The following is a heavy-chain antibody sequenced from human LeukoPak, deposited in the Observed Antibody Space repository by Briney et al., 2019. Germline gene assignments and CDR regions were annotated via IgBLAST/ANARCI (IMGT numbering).Heavy chain of an antibody. J-gene: IGHJ2*01. D-gene: IGHD3-16*01. V-gene: IGHV3-30-3*01. Sequence: PGGSLRLSCAASGFTFSSFAMHWVRQAPCKGLEWLAVMSYDGSNDYYAGSLKGRLSMSRDNSRNTLSLQIKSLRPDDTAVYYCARDAGGAFYWYFDLWGRGTLVTVSS. CDR2: MSYDGSND. CDR1: GFTFSSFA. CDR3: ARDAGGAFYWYFDL.